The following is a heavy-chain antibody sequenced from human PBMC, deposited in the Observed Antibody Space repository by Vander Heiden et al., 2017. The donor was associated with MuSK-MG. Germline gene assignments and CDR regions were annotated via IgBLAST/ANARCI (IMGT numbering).Heavy chain of an antibody. CDR3: AGDREYSNTWDEFDY. CDR2: INQDGSEQ. Sequence: GSLRLPCAASGFTLRRYWMSWVRQAPGKGLEWVANINQDGSEQYYVDSVKGRLTISRDNAKDSLYLQMSGLRPEDTAVYFCAGDREYSNTWDEFDYWGQGTLVTVSS. J-gene: IGHJ4*02. D-gene: IGHD5-12*01. V-gene: IGHV3-7*01. CDR1: GFTLRRYW.